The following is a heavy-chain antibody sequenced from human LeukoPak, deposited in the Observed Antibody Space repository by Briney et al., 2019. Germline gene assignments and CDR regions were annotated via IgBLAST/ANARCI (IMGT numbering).Heavy chain of an antibody. V-gene: IGHV4-39*07. Sequence: PSETLSLTCTVSGGSISSSSYYWGWIRQPPGKGLEWIGSIYYSGTTHYNPSLKSRVTISVDTSKNQFSLKLSSVTAADTAVYYCARSIYVVAAIEVWGQGTLVTVSS. CDR2: IYYSGTT. J-gene: IGHJ4*02. CDR3: ARSIYVVAAIEV. CDR1: GGSISSSSYY. D-gene: IGHD2-21*01.